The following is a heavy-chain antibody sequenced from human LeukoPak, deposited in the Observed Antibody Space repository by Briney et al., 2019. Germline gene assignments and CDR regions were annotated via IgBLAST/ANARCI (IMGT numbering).Heavy chain of an antibody. D-gene: IGHD3-22*01. Sequence: GGSLRLSCAASGFTFSSYSMNWVRQAPGKGLEWVSSISSSSSYIYYADSVKGRFTISRDNAKNSLYLQMNSLRVEDTAAYYCARDSYYYDSSGYYLHFDYWGQGTLVTVSS. CDR3: ARDSYYYDSSGYYLHFDY. J-gene: IGHJ4*02. V-gene: IGHV3-21*01. CDR1: GFTFSSYS. CDR2: ISSSSSYI.